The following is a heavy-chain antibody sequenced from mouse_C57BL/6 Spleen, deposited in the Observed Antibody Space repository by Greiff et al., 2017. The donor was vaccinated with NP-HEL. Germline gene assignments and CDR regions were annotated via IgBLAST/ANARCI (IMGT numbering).Heavy chain of an antibody. CDR2: IDPSDSYT. Sequence: QVQLKQSGAELVMPGASVKLSCKASGYTFTSYWMHWVKQRPGQGLEWIGEIDPSDSYTNYNQKFKGKSTLTVDKSSSTAYMQLSSLTSEDSAVYYCASYGNYWFAYWGQGTLVTVSA. D-gene: IGHD2-1*01. J-gene: IGHJ3*01. V-gene: IGHV1-69*01. CDR3: ASYGNYWFAY. CDR1: GYTFTSYW.